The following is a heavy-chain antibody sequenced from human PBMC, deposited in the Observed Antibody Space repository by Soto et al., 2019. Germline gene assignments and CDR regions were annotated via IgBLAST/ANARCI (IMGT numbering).Heavy chain of an antibody. Sequence: TLSLTCTVSGGSISSGGYYWSWIRQHPGKGLEWIGYIYYSGSTYYNPSLKSRVTISVDTSKNQFSLKLNSVTAADTAAYYCAREQPYTKTLYYYYGMDVWGQGTTVTAP. J-gene: IGHJ6*02. D-gene: IGHD2-2*02. CDR2: IYYSGST. CDR3: AREQPYTKTLYYYYGMDV. V-gene: IGHV4-31*03. CDR1: GGSISSGGYY.